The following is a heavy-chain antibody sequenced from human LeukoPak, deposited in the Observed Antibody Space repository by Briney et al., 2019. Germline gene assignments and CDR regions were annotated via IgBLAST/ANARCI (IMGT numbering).Heavy chain of an antibody. D-gene: IGHD3-3*01. V-gene: IGHV4-59*01. CDR3: AREGRELYYDFWSGYYTGYYFDY. CDR2: IYYSGST. Sequence: PSETLSLTCTISGGSINTYYWSWIRQPPGKGLEWIGYIYYSGSTNYNPSLKSRVTISLDTSKNQFSLKVSSVTAADTAVYYCAREGRELYYDFWSGYYTGYYFDYWGQGTLVTVSS. CDR1: GGSINTYY. J-gene: IGHJ4*02.